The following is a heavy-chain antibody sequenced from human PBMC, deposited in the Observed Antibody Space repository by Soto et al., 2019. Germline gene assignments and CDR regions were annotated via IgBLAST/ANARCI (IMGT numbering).Heavy chain of an antibody. V-gene: IGHV1-18*04. D-gene: IGHD6-19*01. J-gene: IGHJ4*02. CDR3: AREGSSSGFLY. Sequence: ASVKVSCKASGYTFTTYGINWVRQAPGQGLEWMGWITTYNNKTNYAQKFQGRATMTTDTSATTAYMELRSLRSDDTAVFYCAREGSSSGFLYWGQGTLVTVSS. CDR2: ITTYNNKT. CDR1: GYTFTTYG.